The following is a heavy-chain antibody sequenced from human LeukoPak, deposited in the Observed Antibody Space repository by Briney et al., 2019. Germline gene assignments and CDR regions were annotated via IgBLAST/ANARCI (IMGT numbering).Heavy chain of an antibody. J-gene: IGHJ4*02. D-gene: IGHD2-15*01. Sequence: SETLSHTCTVSGGSISSYYWTWIRKHPGKGLEWIGYIYYTGNTYYNPSLKSRVTMSLDTSQNQFSLKLSSVTAADTAVYYCARYCSGDRCVISRIDFWGQGTAVTVSS. CDR1: GGSISSYY. V-gene: IGHV4-59*06. CDR2: IYYTGNT. CDR3: ARYCSGDRCVISRIDF.